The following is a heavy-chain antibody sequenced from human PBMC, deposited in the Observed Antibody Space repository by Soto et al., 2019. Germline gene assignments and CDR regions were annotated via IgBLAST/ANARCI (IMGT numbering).Heavy chain of an antibody. J-gene: IGHJ6*02. V-gene: IGHV1-18*01. CDR3: VRDSYGWGSYRYTEGGMDV. CDR2: ITVYNGDT. Sequence: ASVKVSCKASGYIFTSYRISWVRQAPGQGLEWIGRITVYNGDTAYTQRLQGRVTMTTNTPTSTAYMELRSLRSDDTAVYYCVRDSYGWGSYRYTEGGMDVWGQGTKVTVSS. D-gene: IGHD3-16*02. CDR1: GYIFTSYR.